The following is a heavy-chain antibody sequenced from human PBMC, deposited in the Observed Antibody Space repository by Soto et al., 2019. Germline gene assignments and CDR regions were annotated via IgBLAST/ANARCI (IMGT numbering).Heavy chain of an antibody. D-gene: IGHD3-22*01. CDR3: ARDRYYYDSSGYNYYYYYGMDV. Sequence: PGGSLRLSCAASGFTFSSYSMNWVRQAPGKGLEWVSSISSSSSYIYYADSVKGRFTISRDNAKNSLYLQMNSLRAEDTAVYYCARDRYYYDSSGYNYYYYYGMDVWGQGTTVTVSS. CDR1: GFTFSSYS. CDR2: ISSSSSYI. J-gene: IGHJ6*02. V-gene: IGHV3-21*01.